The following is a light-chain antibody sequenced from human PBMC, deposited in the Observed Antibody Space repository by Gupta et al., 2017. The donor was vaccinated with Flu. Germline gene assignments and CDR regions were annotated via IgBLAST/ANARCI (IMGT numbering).Light chain of an antibody. J-gene: IGLJ3*02. CDR3: LLYYGEVQV. CDR1: TGAVTSDSY. V-gene: IGLV7-43*01. Sequence: QTVVTQEPSLTVSPGGTVTLTCASSTGAVTSDSYPSWFQQKPGQAPRPLIYSTSNKHSWTPARFSGSLLGGTAALTLSGVQPEDESEDYCLLYYGEVQVLGGGTKLT. CDR2: STS.